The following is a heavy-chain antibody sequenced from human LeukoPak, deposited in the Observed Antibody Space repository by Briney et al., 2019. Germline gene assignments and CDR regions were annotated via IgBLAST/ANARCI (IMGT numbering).Heavy chain of an antibody. V-gene: IGHV4-34*01. CDR3: ARGVAAAWRGLDWFDP. J-gene: IGHJ5*02. D-gene: IGHD6-13*01. Sequence: ASETLSLTCAVYGGSFSGYYWSWIRQPPGKGLEWIGEINHSGSTNYNPSLKSRVTISVDTSKNQFSLKLSSVTAADTAVYCCARGVAAAWRGLDWFDPWGQGTLVTVSS. CDR1: GGSFSGYY. CDR2: INHSGST.